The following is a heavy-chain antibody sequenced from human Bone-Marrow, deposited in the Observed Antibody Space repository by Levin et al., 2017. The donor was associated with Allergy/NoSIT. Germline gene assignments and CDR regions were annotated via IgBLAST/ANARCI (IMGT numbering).Heavy chain of an antibody. CDR3: ARDLENDKFDL. J-gene: IGHJ2*01. V-gene: IGHV4-31*03. D-gene: IGHD1-1*01. CDR1: GDSIGSGGYY. CDR2: IYYSGST. Sequence: TSQTLSLTCSVSGDSIGSGGYYWNWIRQHPGKGLEWIGYIYYSGSTSYNPSRKSRLSISMDTSENHFSLSLTSVTAADTAVYYCARDLENDKFDLWGRGTLVIVSP.